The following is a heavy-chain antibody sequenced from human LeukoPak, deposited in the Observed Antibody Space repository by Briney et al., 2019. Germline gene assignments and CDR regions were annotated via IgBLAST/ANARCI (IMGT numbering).Heavy chain of an antibody. V-gene: IGHV1-2*02. Sequence: GASVKVSCKASGYTFTGYCMHWVRQAPGQGLEWMGWINPNSGGTNYAQKFQGRVTMTRDTSISTAYMELSRLRSDDTAVYYCARYYYGSGSYYNALPFFDPWGQGTLVTVSS. D-gene: IGHD3-10*01. J-gene: IGHJ5*02. CDR3: ARYYYGSGSYYNALPFFDP. CDR1: GYTFTGYC. CDR2: INPNSGGT.